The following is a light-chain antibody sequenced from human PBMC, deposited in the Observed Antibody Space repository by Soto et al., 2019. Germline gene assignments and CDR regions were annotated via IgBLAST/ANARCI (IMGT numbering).Light chain of an antibody. V-gene: IGKV1-9*01. Sequence: DIQLTQSPSFLSASVGDRVTITCRASQGISSYLAWYQQKPGKAPKLLIYAASTLQSGVPSRFSGSGSGTEFTLTISRLQPEDFATYYCQQLNSYPITFGQGTRLEIQ. CDR1: QGISSY. J-gene: IGKJ5*01. CDR3: QQLNSYPIT. CDR2: AAS.